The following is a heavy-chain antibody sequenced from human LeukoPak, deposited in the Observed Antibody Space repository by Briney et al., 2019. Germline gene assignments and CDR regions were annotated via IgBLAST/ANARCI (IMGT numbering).Heavy chain of an antibody. V-gene: IGHV4-39*07. Sequence: PSETLSLTCTVSGGSISSSSYYWGWIRQPPGKGLEWIGSIYYSGSTYYNPSLKSRVTISVDTSKNQFSLKLSSVTAADTAVYYCASIWRGNYYFDYWGQGTLVTVSS. CDR1: GGSISSSSYY. CDR3: ASIWRGNYYFDY. J-gene: IGHJ4*02. CDR2: IYYSGST. D-gene: IGHD3-10*01.